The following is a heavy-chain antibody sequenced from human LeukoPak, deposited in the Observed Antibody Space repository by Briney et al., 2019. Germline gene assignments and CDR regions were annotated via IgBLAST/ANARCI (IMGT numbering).Heavy chain of an antibody. CDR2: IYYSGST. CDR1: GGSISSSSYY. CDR3: ARGDYYGSGSYPLAY. Sequence: SETLSLTCTVSGGSISSSSYYWGWIRQPPGKGLESIGTIYYSGSTYYNPSLKSRVTISVDTSKNQFSLKLSSVTAADTAVYYCARGDYYGSGSYPLAYWGQGTLVTVSS. D-gene: IGHD3-10*01. V-gene: IGHV4-39*01. J-gene: IGHJ4*02.